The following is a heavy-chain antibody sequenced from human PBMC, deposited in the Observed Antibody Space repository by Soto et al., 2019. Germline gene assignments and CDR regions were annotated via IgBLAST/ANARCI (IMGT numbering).Heavy chain of an antibody. V-gene: IGHV4-61*01. CDR2: IYYSGST. J-gene: IGHJ6*03. CDR1: GGSVSSGSYY. Sequence: SETLSLTCTVSGGSVSSGSYYWSWIRQAPGKGLEWIGYIYYSGSTNYNPSLKSRVTISVDTSKNQFSLKLSSVTAADTAVYYCAREGYCSGGSCYFDYYYYMDVWGKGTTVTVS. CDR3: AREGYCSGGSCYFDYYYYMDV. D-gene: IGHD2-15*01.